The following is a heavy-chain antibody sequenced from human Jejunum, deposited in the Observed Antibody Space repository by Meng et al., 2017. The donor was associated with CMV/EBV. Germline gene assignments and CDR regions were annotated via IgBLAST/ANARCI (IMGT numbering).Heavy chain of an antibody. D-gene: IGHD6-25*01. CDR2: IYGAASSI. CDR1: GFTFGSYA. J-gene: IGHJ4*02. CDR3: AKLPRKAATYFDY. V-gene: IGHV3-23*03. Sequence: SGFTFGSYAMSWGRQAPGKGMEWVSVIYGAASSIYYADSVKGRFTISRDDSKNTLYLQMNALRAEDTAVYYCAKLPRKAATYFDYWGQGTLVTVSS.